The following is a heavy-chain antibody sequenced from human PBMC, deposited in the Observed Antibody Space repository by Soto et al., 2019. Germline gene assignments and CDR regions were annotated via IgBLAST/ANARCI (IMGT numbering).Heavy chain of an antibody. D-gene: IGHD1-26*01. CDR3: VKDVGASDFDY. Sequence: SLRLSCAASGFTFSSYGMHWVRQAPGKGLEWVAVISHDGSHKYYTDSVKGRFTISRDNSKNTLYLQMSSLRAEDTAVYYCVKDVGASDFDYWGQGTLVTVSS. V-gene: IGHV3-30*18. CDR1: GFTFSSYG. J-gene: IGHJ4*02. CDR2: ISHDGSHK.